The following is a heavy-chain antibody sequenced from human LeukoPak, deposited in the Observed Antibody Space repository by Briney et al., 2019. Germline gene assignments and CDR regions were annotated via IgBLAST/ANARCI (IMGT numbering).Heavy chain of an antibody. J-gene: IGHJ4*02. D-gene: IGHD1/OR15-1a*01. CDR2: ISGRDGST. CDR1: GFSFSTYA. Sequence: PGGSLRLSCAASGFSFSTYAMSWVRQAPGKGLEWVSGISGRDGSTYYADSVKGGFTISRDNSKNTLYLQMNSLRAEDTAVYYCARAGNIRLDYWGQGTLVTVSS. CDR3: ARAGNIRLDY. V-gene: IGHV3-23*01.